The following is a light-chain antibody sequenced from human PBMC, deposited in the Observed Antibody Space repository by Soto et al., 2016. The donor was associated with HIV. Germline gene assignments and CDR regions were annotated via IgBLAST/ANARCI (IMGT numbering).Light chain of an antibody. Sequence: DIQMTQSPSSLSASVGDRVTITCRASQSISSYLNWYQQKPGKAPNLLIYATSSLQSGVPSRFSGSGSGTDFTLTLSSVQPDDVGTYYCQQYNNVPWTFGQGTKLEMK. J-gene: IGKJ1*01. CDR1: QSISSY. CDR3: QQYNNVPWT. V-gene: IGKV1-39*01. CDR2: ATS.